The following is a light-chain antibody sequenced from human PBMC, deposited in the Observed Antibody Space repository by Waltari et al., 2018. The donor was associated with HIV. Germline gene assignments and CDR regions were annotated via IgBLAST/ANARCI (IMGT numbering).Light chain of an antibody. Sequence: QSVLTQPPSASGTPGQRVTISCSGSSSNIGRNTVNWYQQLPGTAPKLLIYSNNQRPSGVPARFSGSKSGTAASPAISGLQSGDEADYYCAPWDDSLTGPVFGGGTKLTVL. CDR2: SNN. CDR1: SSNIGRNT. V-gene: IGLV1-44*01. J-gene: IGLJ3*02. CDR3: APWDDSLTGPV.